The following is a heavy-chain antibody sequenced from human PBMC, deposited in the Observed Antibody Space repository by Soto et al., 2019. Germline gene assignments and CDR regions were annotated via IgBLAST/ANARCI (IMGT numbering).Heavy chain of an antibody. Sequence: EVQLVESGGGLVQPGGSLRLSCAASGFTVSSNYMSWVRQAPGKGLEWVSVIYSGGSTYYADSVKGRFTISRDNPKNTLYLQMNSLRAEDTAVYYCARGGSYGGNSEGEIDYWGQGTLVTVSS. CDR1: GFTVSSNY. D-gene: IGHD4-17*01. CDR3: ARGGSYGGNSEGEIDY. J-gene: IGHJ4*02. CDR2: IYSGGST. V-gene: IGHV3-66*01.